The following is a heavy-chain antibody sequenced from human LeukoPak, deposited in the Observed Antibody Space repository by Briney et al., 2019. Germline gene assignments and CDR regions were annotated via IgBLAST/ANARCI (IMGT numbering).Heavy chain of an antibody. CDR1: GFTFSSYG. CDR3: AKDHSSGWDYFDY. CDR2: ISYDGSNK. J-gene: IGHJ4*02. V-gene: IGHV3-30*18. D-gene: IGHD6-19*01. Sequence: VGSLRLSCAASGFTFSSYGIHSVRQAPRKGLEWVAGISYDGSNKYYADSVKGRFTISRDNSKNTLYLQMNSLRAEDTAVYYCAKDHSSGWDYFDYWGQGTLVTVSS.